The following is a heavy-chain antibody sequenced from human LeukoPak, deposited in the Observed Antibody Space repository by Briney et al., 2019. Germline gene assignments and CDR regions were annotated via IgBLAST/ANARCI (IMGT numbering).Heavy chain of an antibody. D-gene: IGHD3-10*01. V-gene: IGHV2-5*02. Sequence: SGPTLVRPTQTLTLTCTFSGFSLSTTGVGVGWIRQPPGKALEWLALIYWDDDKRYRPSLKSRLTITKDTSKNQVVLTMTSMDPVDTATYYCAHRLRNYYDSGSYGYTFDMWGQGTMVTVSS. CDR1: GFSLSTTGVG. CDR2: IYWDDDK. CDR3: AHRLRNYYDSGSYGYTFDM. J-gene: IGHJ3*02.